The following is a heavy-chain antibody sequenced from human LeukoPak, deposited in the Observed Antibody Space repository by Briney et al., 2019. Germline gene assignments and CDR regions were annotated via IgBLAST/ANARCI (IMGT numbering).Heavy chain of an antibody. J-gene: IGHJ4*02. D-gene: IGHD2-15*01. CDR2: VSAYADNT. Sequence: KPGRSLRLSCAASGFTFTSYGITWVRQAPGQGLEWMGWVSAYADNTNYVQKIQGRVTMTTDTSTSTAYMELRSLRSDDTAVYYCARDCIGCHGFDYWGQGTLVTVSS. CDR1: GFTFTSYG. CDR3: ARDCIGCHGFDY. V-gene: IGHV1-18*01.